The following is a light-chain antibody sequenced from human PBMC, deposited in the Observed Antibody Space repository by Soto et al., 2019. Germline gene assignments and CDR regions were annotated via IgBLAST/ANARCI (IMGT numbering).Light chain of an antibody. J-gene: IGKJ1*01. CDR3: QQYNYWPPWT. Sequence: EIVMTQSPATLSVSPGEGATLSCRASHSVSTNLAWYQQKPGQAPRLLIYGASTRATGIPARFSGTGFGTEFTLTISSLQSGDSAVYYCQQYNYWPPWTFGQGTKVDIK. CDR2: GAS. V-gene: IGKV3-15*01. CDR1: HSVSTN.